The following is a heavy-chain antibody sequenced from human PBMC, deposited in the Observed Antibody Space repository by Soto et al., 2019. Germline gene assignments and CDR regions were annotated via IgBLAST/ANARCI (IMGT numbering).Heavy chain of an antibody. CDR3: ARENYYYGSGSSYYYMDV. V-gene: IGHV1-2*04. CDR1: GYTFTGYY. J-gene: IGHJ6*03. D-gene: IGHD3-10*01. Sequence: ASVKVSCKASGYTFTGYYMHWVRQAPGQGLEWMGWINPNSGGTNYAQKFQGWVTMTRDTSISTAYMELSRLRSDDTAVYYCARENYYYGSGSSYYYMDVWGKGTTVTVSS. CDR2: INPNSGGT.